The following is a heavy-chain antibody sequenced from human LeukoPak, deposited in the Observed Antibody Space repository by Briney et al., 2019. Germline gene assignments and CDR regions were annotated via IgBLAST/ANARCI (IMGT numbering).Heavy chain of an antibody. CDR1: GDSVSSNTAA. V-gene: IGHV6-1*01. D-gene: IGHD3-16*01. CDR3: VRDGEGGLDYFDY. CDR2: TYYRSTWLY. J-gene: IGHJ4*02. Sequence: SQTLSLTCAISGDSVSSNTAAWNWIRQSPSRGLEWLGRTYYRSTWLYNYALSLKSRININPDTSKNQFSLHLNSVTPEDTAVYYCVRDGEGGLDYFDYWGRGTLVTVSS.